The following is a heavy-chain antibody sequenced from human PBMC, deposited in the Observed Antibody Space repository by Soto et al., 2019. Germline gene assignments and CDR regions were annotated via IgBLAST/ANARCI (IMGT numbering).Heavy chain of an antibody. CDR1: GGSINSNNW. CDR2: IYHSGST. D-gene: IGHD4-17*01. Sequence: SETLSLTCAVSGGSINSNNWWSWVRQPPGKGLGWIGEIYHSGSTNYNPSLKSRVTISLDKSKNQFSLKLSSVTAADTAVYYCARGPNDYGDYDSEPWGQGTLVTVS. V-gene: IGHV4-4*02. CDR3: ARGPNDYGDYDSEP. J-gene: IGHJ5*02.